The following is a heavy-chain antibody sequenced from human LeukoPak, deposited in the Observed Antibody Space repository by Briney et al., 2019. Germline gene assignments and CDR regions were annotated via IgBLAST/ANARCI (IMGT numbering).Heavy chain of an antibody. J-gene: IGHJ3*02. Sequence: ASVKVSCKASGYTFTSYYMHWVRQAPGQGLEWMGWINPNSGGTNYAQKFQGRVTMTRDTSISTAYMELSRLRSDDTAVYYCARERWQQYYYDSSGPDEGAFDIWGQGTMVTVSS. CDR2: INPNSGGT. CDR3: ARERWQQYYYDSSGPDEGAFDI. V-gene: IGHV1-2*02. CDR1: GYTFTSYY. D-gene: IGHD3-22*01.